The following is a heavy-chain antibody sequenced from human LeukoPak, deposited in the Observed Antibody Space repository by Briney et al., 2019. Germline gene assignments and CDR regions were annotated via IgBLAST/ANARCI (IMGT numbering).Heavy chain of an antibody. J-gene: IGHJ4*01. D-gene: IGHD4-11*01. Sequence: SETLSLTCTVSGGSITTYHWSWIRQPAGKGLEWIERIFPSGSTNYNPSLKSRVTISVDTSRSQFSLKLSSVAAADTAVYYCARITNSDYFDYWGQGTLVTVSS. CDR1: GGSITTYH. V-gene: IGHV4-4*07. CDR2: IFPSGST. CDR3: ARITNSDYFDY.